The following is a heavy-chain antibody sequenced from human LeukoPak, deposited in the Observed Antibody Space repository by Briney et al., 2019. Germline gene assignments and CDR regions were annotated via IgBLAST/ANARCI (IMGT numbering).Heavy chain of an antibody. J-gene: IGHJ4*02. CDR3: ASSLSRTRWFDY. CDR1: GFTVSSNY. CDR2: IYSGGST. Sequence: GGSLRLSCAASGFTVSSNYMSWVRQAPGKGLEWVSVIYSGGSTYYADSVKGRFTISRDNSKNTLYLQTNTLRAEDTAVYYCASSLSRTRWFDYWGQGTLVTVSS. D-gene: IGHD2-8*01. V-gene: IGHV3-53*01.